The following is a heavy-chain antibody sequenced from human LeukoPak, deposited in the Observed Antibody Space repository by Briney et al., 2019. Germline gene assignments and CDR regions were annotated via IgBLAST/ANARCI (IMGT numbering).Heavy chain of an antibody. Sequence: GGSLRLSSAASGFTFSSYGMYWVRQAPGKGLEWVAFIRYDGSNKYYADSVKGRFTISRDNSKNTLYLQMNSLRAEDTAVYYCAKDRGYYDSSGYYLYWGQGTLVTVSS. CDR2: IRYDGSNK. CDR3: AKDRGYYDSSGYYLY. CDR1: GFTFSSYG. J-gene: IGHJ4*02. V-gene: IGHV3-30*02. D-gene: IGHD3-22*01.